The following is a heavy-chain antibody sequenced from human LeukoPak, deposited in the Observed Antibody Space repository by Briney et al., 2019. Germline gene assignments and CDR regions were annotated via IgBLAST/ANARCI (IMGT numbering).Heavy chain of an antibody. CDR2: ISWNSGSI. CDR3: AKDKYYDSSGYSDS. Sequence: PGESLRLSCAASGFTFDDYAMHWVRQAPGKGLEWVSGISWNSGSIGYADSVRGRFTISRDNAKNSLYLQMNSLRADDTALYYCAKDKYYDSSGYSDSWGQGTLVTVSS. CDR1: GFTFDDYA. D-gene: IGHD3-22*01. J-gene: IGHJ5*01. V-gene: IGHV3-9*01.